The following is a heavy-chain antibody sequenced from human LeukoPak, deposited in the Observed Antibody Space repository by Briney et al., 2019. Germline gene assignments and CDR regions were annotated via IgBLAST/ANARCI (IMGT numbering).Heavy chain of an antibody. CDR3: ARETRRGSYGY. CDR1: GYTFTSYV. D-gene: IGHD1-26*01. CDR2: INADNGNT. V-gene: IGHV1-3*01. J-gene: IGHJ4*02. Sequence: ASVKVSCKASGYTFTSYVMHWVRQAPGQRLEWMGWINADNGNTKYSQKFQGRVTMTRDTSASTAYMELRSLRSDDTAVYYCARETRRGSYGYWGQGTLVTVSS.